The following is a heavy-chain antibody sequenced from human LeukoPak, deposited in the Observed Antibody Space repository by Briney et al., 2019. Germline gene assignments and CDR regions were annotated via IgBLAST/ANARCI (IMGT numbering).Heavy chain of an antibody. J-gene: IGHJ3*01. Sequence: PSETLSLTCAVYGGSFSGHYWSWIRQPPGKGLEWIGEINHSGSTNYNPSLESRVTISVDTSKNHFSLKLSSVTAADTAVYYCARIRDGYNLDAFDVWGQGTVFTVSS. CDR2: INHSGST. D-gene: IGHD5-24*01. CDR1: GGSFSGHY. V-gene: IGHV4-34*01. CDR3: ARIRDGYNLDAFDV.